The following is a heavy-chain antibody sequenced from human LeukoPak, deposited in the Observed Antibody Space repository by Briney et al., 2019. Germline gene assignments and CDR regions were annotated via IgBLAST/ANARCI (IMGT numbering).Heavy chain of an antibody. J-gene: IGHJ6*03. V-gene: IGHV4-59*03. CDR1: GGSISSYY. CDR3: ATSDYYYYYMDV. Sequence: SETLSLTCTVSGGSISSYYWSWIRLPPRKGLEWVGFIYYSGSTNYNPSLKSRVTISLDTSKNQFSLKLSSVTAADTAVYYCATSDYYYYYMDVWGKGTTVTVSS. CDR2: IYYSGST.